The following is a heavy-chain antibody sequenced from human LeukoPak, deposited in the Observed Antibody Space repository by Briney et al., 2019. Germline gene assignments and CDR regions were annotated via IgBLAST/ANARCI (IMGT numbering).Heavy chain of an antibody. CDR2: IRSKANSYAT. CDR3: TTYDSSGSYYFDY. Sequence: GGSLRLSCAASGFTFSGSAMHWVRQASGKGLEWVGRIRSKANSYATAYAASVKGRFTISRDDSKNTAYLQMNSLKTEDTAVYYCTTYDSSGSYYFDYWGQGTLVTVSS. J-gene: IGHJ4*02. V-gene: IGHV3-73*01. CDR1: GFTFSGSA. D-gene: IGHD3-22*01.